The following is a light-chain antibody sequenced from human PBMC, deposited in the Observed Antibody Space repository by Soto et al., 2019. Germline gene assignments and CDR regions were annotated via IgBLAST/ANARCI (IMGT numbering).Light chain of an antibody. Sequence: SVLTQPASVSGSPGQSVTISCTGSSSDVGTYDLVSWYQQHPGKAPKILIYEGTKRPSGVSNRFSGSKSGNTASLTISGLQAEDEADCFCCSYAGFSTLVFGGGTKGTVL. CDR1: SSDVGTYDL. J-gene: IGLJ3*02. CDR3: CSYAGFSTLV. V-gene: IGLV2-23*01. CDR2: EGT.